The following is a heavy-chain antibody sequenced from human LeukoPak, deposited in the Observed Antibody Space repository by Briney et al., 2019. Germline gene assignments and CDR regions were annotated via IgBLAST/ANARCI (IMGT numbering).Heavy chain of an antibody. D-gene: IGHD6-13*01. CDR3: AKEGRSTTPGY. Sequence: GGSLRLSCAASGFTFSSYAMSWVRQAPGKGLEWVSTINDSGGATFSADSVKGRFTISRDNAKNSLYLQMNSLRAEDTAVYFCAKEGRSTTPGYWGQGTLVTVSS. CDR2: INDSGGAT. V-gene: IGHV3-23*01. CDR1: GFTFSSYA. J-gene: IGHJ4*02.